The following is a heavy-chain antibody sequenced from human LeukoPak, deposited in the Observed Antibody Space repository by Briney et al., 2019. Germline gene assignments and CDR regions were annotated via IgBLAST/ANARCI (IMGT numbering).Heavy chain of an antibody. CDR3: ARDLYGDYDLGVWYFDY. CDR1: GYSFTSYW. V-gene: IGHV5-51*01. J-gene: IGHJ4*02. Sequence: GESLKISCKGSGYSFTSYWIGWVRQMPGKGLEWMGIIYPGDSDTRYSPSFQGQVTISADKSISTAYLQWSSLKASDTAMYYCARDLYGDYDLGVWYFDYWGQGTLVTVSP. CDR2: IYPGDSDT. D-gene: IGHD4-17*01.